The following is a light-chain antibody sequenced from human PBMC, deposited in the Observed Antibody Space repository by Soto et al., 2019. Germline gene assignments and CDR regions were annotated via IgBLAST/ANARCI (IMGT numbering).Light chain of an antibody. CDR2: EVS. CDR1: SSDVGGSTY. Sequence: ALTQPPSASGSPGQSVTISCTGTSSDVGGSTYVSWYQQHPGKAPKLMIYEVSKRPSGVPDRFSGSKSGNTASLTVSGLQAEDEADYYCSSYAGSSNMIFGGGTKLTVL. CDR3: SSYAGSSNMI. V-gene: IGLV2-8*01. J-gene: IGLJ2*01.